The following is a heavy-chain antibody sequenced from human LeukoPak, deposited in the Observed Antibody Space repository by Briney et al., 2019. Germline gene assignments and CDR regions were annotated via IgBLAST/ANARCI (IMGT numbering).Heavy chain of an antibody. J-gene: IGHJ4*02. D-gene: IGHD4-11*01. V-gene: IGHV5-51*01. CDR2: IYPGDSDT. CDR3: ARLVTSYFDY. Sequence: GESLKISCKGFGYSFISYWIAWVRQMPGKGLEWMGIIYPGDSDTRYSPYFQGQVTISAEQSISTAYLQWSSLKASDTAMYYCARLVTSYFDYWGQGTLVTVSS. CDR1: GYSFISYW.